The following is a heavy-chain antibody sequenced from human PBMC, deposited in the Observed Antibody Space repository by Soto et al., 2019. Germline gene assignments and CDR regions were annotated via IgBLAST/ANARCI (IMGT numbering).Heavy chain of an antibody. J-gene: IGHJ6*02. D-gene: IGHD2-2*02. CDR1: GDSVSSNSAA. V-gene: IGHV6-1*01. CDR2: TYYRSKWYN. CDR3: ARDDQLLLYPPSFYYYYGMDV. Sequence: KQSQTLSLTCAISGDSVSSNSAAWNWIRQSPSRGLEWLGRTYYRSKWYNDYAVSVKSRITINPDTSKNQFSLQLNSVTPEDTAVYYCARDDQLLLYPPSFYYYYGMDVWGQGTTVTVSS.